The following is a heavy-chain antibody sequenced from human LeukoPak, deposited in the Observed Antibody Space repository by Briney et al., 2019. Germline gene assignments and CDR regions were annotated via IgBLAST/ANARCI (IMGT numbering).Heavy chain of an antibody. Sequence: GGSLRLSCAASGFTFNNYNINWVRQAPRKGLEWVSYISSGSTTIYYADSVKGRFTISRDNAKNSLYLQMNSLRAEDTALYHCARVTRRLWPHYYYYMDVWGKGTTVTISS. CDR2: ISSGSTTI. J-gene: IGHJ6*03. CDR3: ARVTRRLWPHYYYYMDV. V-gene: IGHV3-48*01. CDR1: GFTFNNYN. D-gene: IGHD2-21*01.